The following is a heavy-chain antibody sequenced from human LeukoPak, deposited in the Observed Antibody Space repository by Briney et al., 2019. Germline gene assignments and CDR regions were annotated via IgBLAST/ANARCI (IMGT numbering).Heavy chain of an antibody. CDR3: ASGGYSYGYELAFDY. CDR1: GFTFSSYG. J-gene: IGHJ4*02. D-gene: IGHD5-18*01. Sequence: GGSLRLSCAASGFTFSSYGMSWVRQAPGKGLEWVSAISGSGGSTYYADSVKGRFTISRDNSKNTLYLQMNSLRAEDTAVYYCASGGYSYGYELAFDYWGQGTLVTVSS. V-gene: IGHV3-23*01. CDR2: ISGSGGST.